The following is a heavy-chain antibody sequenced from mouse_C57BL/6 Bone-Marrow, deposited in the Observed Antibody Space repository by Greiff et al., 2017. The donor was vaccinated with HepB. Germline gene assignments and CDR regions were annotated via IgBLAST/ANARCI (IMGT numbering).Heavy chain of an antibody. Sequence: QVQLKESGPGLVAPSQSLSITCTVSGFSLTSYGVDWVRQSPGKGLEWLGVIWGVGGTNYNSALKSSLSISKDNSKSPVVLKMNSLQTEDTAMYYCARRATVVADYYAMDYWGQGTSVTVSS. D-gene: IGHD1-1*01. CDR2: IWGVGGT. CDR3: ARRATVVADYYAMDY. V-gene: IGHV2-6*01. J-gene: IGHJ4*01. CDR1: GFSLTSYG.